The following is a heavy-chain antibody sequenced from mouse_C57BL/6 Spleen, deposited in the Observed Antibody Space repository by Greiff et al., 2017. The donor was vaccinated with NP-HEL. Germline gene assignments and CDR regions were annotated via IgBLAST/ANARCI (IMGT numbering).Heavy chain of an antibody. D-gene: IGHD2-3*01. CDR1: GFTFSDYY. J-gene: IGHJ2*01. CDR3: ARGYDGYYFDY. Sequence: EVNVVESGGGLVQPGGSLKLSCAASGFTFSDYYMYWVRQTPEKRLEWVAYISNGGGSTYYPDTVKGRFTISRDNAKNTLYLQMSRLKSEDTAMYYCARGYDGYYFDYWGQGTTLTVSS. CDR2: ISNGGGST. V-gene: IGHV5-12*01.